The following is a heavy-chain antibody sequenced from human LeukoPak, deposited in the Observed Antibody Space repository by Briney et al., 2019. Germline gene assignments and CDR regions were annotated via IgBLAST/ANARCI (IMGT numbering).Heavy chain of an antibody. D-gene: IGHD4-17*01. J-gene: IGHJ4*02. CDR1: GGSISSSSYY. CDR2: IYYSGST. CDR3: ARTNGDLYFDY. Sequence: PSETLSLTCTVSGGSISSSSYYWGWIRQPPGKGLEWIGSIYYSGSTYYNPPLKSRVTISVDTSKNQFSLKLSSVTAADTAVYYCARTNGDLYFDYWGQGTLVTVFS. V-gene: IGHV4-39*01.